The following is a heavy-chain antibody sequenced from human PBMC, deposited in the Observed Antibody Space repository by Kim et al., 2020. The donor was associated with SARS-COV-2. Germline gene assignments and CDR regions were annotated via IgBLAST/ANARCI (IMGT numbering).Heavy chain of an antibody. J-gene: IGHJ4*02. Sequence: SETLSLTCTVSGLSITTSYWSWIRQPPGKALEYLGYINHNGDSNYNPSLHGRASMSVDTSKNQFSLRLTSVTAADTAMYYCVRNARIPEYWAQGVLVTVSS. V-gene: IGHV4-59*13. D-gene: IGHD2-21*01. CDR3: VRNARIPEY. CDR1: GLSITTSY. CDR2: INHNGDS.